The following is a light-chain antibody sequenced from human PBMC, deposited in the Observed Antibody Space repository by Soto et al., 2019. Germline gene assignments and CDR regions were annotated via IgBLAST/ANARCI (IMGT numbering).Light chain of an antibody. CDR2: DAS. CDR1: QSISNN. CDR3: QQDNNWPSYG. V-gene: IGKV3-15*01. Sequence: EVVLTQSPATLSVSPGERATLSCRASQSISNNLAWYQQKPGQAPRLLIYDASTRVTGIPSRFSGSWSGTQFTVTVSSLQSEDFAVSYCQQDNNWPSYGFAQGTKLDIK. J-gene: IGKJ2*03.